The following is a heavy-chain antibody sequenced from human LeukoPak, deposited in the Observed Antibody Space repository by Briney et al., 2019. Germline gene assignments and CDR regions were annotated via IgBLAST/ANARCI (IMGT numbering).Heavy chain of an antibody. V-gene: IGHV3-30*18. J-gene: IGHJ4*02. CDR3: AKDRYMVRDRYYYDY. D-gene: IGHD3-10*01. Sequence: PGRSLRLSCAASGFTFSSYGMHWVRQAPGKGLEWVAVISYDGSNKYYADSVKGRFTISRDNSKNTLYLQMNSLRAEDTAVYYCAKDRYMVRDRYYYDYWGQGTLVTVSS. CDR2: ISYDGSNK. CDR1: GFTFSSYG.